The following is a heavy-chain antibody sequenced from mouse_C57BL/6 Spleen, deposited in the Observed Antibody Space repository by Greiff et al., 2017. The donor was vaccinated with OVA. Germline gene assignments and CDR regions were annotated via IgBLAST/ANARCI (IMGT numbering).Heavy chain of an antibody. Sequence: VQLQQPGAELVMPGASVKLSCKASGYTFTSYWMHWVKQRPGQGLELIGEIDPSDSYTNYNQKFKGKSTLTVDKSSSTAYMQLSSLTSEDSAVYYCARGITTVVGDYWGQGTTLTVSS. CDR1: GYTFTSYW. V-gene: IGHV1-69*01. CDR3: ARGITTVVGDY. J-gene: IGHJ2*01. D-gene: IGHD1-1*01. CDR2: IDPSDSYT.